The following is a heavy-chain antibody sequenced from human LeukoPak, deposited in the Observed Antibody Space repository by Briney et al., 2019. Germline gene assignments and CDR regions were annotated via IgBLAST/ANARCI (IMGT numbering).Heavy chain of an antibody. CDR3: ARDKTYYDILIGYYRLFDY. V-gene: IGHV4-61*01. J-gene: IGHJ4*02. CDR1: GGSVSSGSYY. Sequence: SETLSLTCTVSGGSVSSGSYYWSWIRQPPGKGLEWIGYIYYSGSTNYNPSLKSRVTISVDTSKNQFSLKLSSVTAADTAVYYCARDKTYYDILIGYYRLFDYWGQGTLVTVSS. D-gene: IGHD3-9*01. CDR2: IYYSGST.